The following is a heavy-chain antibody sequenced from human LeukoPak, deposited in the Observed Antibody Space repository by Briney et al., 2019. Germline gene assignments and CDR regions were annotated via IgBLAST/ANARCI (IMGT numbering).Heavy chain of an antibody. CDR3: AGGYCGGGTCYRTLIDY. Sequence: SGTLSLTRALSGGSPTSYTWSWIRPPPGKGLEWSGYIYDIGSTNYNSSLKSRVTMSLDTSNNQISLKLSSATAADTAVYYCAGGYCGGGTCYRTLIDYWGQGTLVTVSS. CDR2: IYDIGST. D-gene: IGHD2-15*01. J-gene: IGHJ4*02. CDR1: GGSPTSYT. V-gene: IGHV4-59*01.